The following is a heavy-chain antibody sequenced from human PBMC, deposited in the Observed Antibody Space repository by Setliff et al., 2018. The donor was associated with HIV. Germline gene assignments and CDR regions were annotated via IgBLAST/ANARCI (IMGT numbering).Heavy chain of an antibody. Sequence: ASVQVSCKASAPFTNLDIHWLRRATGQGLEWMGWMDPNSGVSGYGQKFQGRVTMTRDNTISTDYMELSSLTSEDKAVDYCARGKGGGAVIRTGGLDGWGKGTTVTVSS. CDR3: ARGKGGGAVIRTGGLDG. J-gene: IGHJ6*04. V-gene: IGHV1-8*01. D-gene: IGHD3-10*01. CDR2: MDPNSGVS. CDR1: APFTNLD.